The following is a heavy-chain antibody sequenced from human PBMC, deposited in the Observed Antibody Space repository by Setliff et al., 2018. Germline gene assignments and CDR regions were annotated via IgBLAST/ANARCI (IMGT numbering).Heavy chain of an antibody. J-gene: IGHJ4*02. CDR2: IYYSGNT. D-gene: IGHD6-19*01. CDR1: VYSISRDCH. V-gene: IGHV4-38-2*01. Sequence: KPSETLSLTCAVSVYSISRDCHWGWIRQPPGKGLEWIGSIYYSGNTYYNASLKGRVIISGDTSKNQFSLKLTAVTAADTAIYYCARHRAVAGAYYFDFWGQGTLVTVSS. CDR3: ARHRAVAGAYYFDF.